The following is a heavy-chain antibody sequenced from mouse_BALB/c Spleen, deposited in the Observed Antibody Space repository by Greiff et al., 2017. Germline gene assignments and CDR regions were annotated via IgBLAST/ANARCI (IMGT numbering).Heavy chain of an antibody. V-gene: IGHV1-14*01. CDR1: GYTFTSYV. Sequence: EVQLQQSGPELVKPGASVKMSCKASGYTFTSYVMHWVKQKPGQGLEWIGYINPYNDGTKYNEKFKGKATLTSDKSSSTAYMELSSLTSEDSAVYYCARSYANLWLRGYFDVWGAGTTVTVSS. J-gene: IGHJ1*01. CDR3: ARSYANLWLRGYFDV. D-gene: IGHD2-2*01. CDR2: INPYNDGT.